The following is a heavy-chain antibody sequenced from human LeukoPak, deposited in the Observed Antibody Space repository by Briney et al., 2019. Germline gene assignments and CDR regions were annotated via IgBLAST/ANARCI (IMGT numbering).Heavy chain of an antibody. CDR2: SDPEDGET. V-gene: IGHV1-24*01. CDR1: GYTLTELS. CDR3: ATDKQWLESRAFDI. Sequence: ASVKVSCKVSGYTLTELSMLWVRQAPGKGLEWMGGSDPEDGETIYAQKFQGRVTMTEDTSTDTAYMELSSLRSEDTAVYYCATDKQWLESRAFDIWGQGTMVTVSS. J-gene: IGHJ3*02. D-gene: IGHD6-19*01.